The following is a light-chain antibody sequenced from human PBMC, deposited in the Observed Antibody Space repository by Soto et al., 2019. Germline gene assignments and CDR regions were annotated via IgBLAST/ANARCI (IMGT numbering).Light chain of an antibody. CDR1: QSVSSK. V-gene: IGKV3-15*01. CDR3: QHYSTWLWT. Sequence: ELVMTQSPATLSVSPGERATLSCRASQSVSSKLAWYQQKPGQGPRLLIYGASSRATGIPARFSGSGSGTEFTLTISSLQSEDFAVYYGQHYSTWLWTFGQGTKVEIK. CDR2: GAS. J-gene: IGKJ1*01.